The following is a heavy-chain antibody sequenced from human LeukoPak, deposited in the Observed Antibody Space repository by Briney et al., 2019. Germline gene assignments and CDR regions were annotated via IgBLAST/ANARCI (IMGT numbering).Heavy chain of an antibody. V-gene: IGHV1-2*02. CDR3: ARGRPGDYFDY. CDR2: INPNSGGT. CDR1: GYTFTGYF. Sequence: ASVKVSCKASGYTFTGYFMHWVRQAPGQGLEWMGWINPNSGGTSYLQNFQGRVTTTRDTSISTAYMDLSRLRSDDTAVYYCARGRPGDYFDYWGQGTLVTVSS. D-gene: IGHD6-25*01. J-gene: IGHJ4*02.